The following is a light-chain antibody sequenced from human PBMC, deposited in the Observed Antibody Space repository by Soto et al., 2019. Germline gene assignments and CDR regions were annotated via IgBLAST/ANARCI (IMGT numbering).Light chain of an antibody. J-gene: IGLJ1*01. Sequence: QSALTQPASVSGSPGQSITISCTGTSSDVGGYNYVSWYQQHPGKAPKLLIYEVRHRPSGISNRFSGSKSGNTASLTISGLQAEDEADFNCTSYTSSSTYVFGTGTKLTVL. CDR2: EVR. CDR1: SSDVGGYNY. V-gene: IGLV2-14*01. CDR3: TSYTSSSTYV.